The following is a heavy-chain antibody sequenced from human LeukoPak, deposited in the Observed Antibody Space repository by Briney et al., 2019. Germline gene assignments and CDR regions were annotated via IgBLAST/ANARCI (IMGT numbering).Heavy chain of an antibody. CDR3: AKDQVFRVRGVNFDY. CDR2: ISGSGGST. J-gene: IGHJ4*02. Sequence: GGSLRLSCAASGFTFSSYAMSWVRQAPGKGLEWVSAISGSGGSTYYADSVKGRFTISRDNSKNTLYLQMNSLRAEDTAVYYCAKDQVFRVRGVNFDYWAREPWSPSPQ. CDR1: GFTFSSYA. V-gene: IGHV3-23*01. D-gene: IGHD3-10*02.